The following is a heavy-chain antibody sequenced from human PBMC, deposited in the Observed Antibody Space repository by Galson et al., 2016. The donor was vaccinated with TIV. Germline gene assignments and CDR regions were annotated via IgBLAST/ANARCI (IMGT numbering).Heavy chain of an antibody. V-gene: IGHV3-43D*03. D-gene: IGHD6-6*01. CDR1: GFTFDVCA. CDR3: ATWDGPSSRWFDP. Sequence: SLRLSCAASGFTFDVCAMHWVRQAPVRALEWVSLITWIGDTYYAESVKGRFTISRDKSENSLYMQMNSLRVEDTALYYCATWDGPSSRWFDPWGQGTLVTVSS. CDR2: ITWIGDT. J-gene: IGHJ5*02.